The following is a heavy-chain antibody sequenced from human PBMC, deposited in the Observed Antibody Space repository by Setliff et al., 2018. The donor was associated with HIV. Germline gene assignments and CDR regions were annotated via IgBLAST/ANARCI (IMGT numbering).Heavy chain of an antibody. CDR1: GYTFTSYA. D-gene: IGHD3-3*01. CDR3: ARGSEAYYDFWSGYYPFDY. J-gene: IGHJ4*02. CDR2: INAGNGNT. Sequence: GASVKVSCKASGYTFTSYAMHWVRQAPGQRLEWMGWINAGNGNTKYSQEFQGRVTITRDTSASTAYMGLSSLRSEDMAVYYCARGSEAYYDFWSGYYPFDYWGQGTLVTVSS. V-gene: IGHV1-3*03.